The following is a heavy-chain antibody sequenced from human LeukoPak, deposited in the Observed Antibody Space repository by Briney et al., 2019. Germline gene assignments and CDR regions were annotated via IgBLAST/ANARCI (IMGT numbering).Heavy chain of an antibody. CDR3: ARGIHYYDSSGYQVLPDY. D-gene: IGHD3-22*01. J-gene: IGHJ4*02. CDR1: GYTFTGHY. V-gene: IGHV1-2*02. Sequence: GASVKVSCKASGYTFTGHYMHWVRQAPGQGLEWMGWINPNSGGTNYAQKFQGRVTMTSDTSISTVYMELSRLRSDDTAVYYCARGIHYYDSSGYQVLPDYWGQGTLVTVSS. CDR2: INPNSGGT.